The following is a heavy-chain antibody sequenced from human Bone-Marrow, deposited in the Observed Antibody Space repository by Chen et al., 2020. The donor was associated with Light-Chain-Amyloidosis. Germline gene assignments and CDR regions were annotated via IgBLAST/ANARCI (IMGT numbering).Heavy chain of an antibody. CDR1: GDSINSRNHC. CDR2: VYYTGTT. D-gene: IGHD4-17*01. V-gene: IGHV4-39*07. J-gene: IGHJ5*02. Sequence: QLQLQESGPGQVKALETLSLTCIVSGDSINSRNHCWGWIRQPPGKGLEWIGSVYYTGTTYYNPSLKSRVTMSIDMSKNQFTLQLTSVTAADTAFYYCARDVTRDYGEGYRGWFDPWGQGTQVIV. CDR3: ARDVTRDYGEGYRGWFDP.